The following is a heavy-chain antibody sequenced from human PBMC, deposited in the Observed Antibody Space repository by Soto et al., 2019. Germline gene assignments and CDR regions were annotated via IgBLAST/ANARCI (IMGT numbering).Heavy chain of an antibody. CDR1: GGSISSYY. Sequence: PSETLSLTCTVSGGSISSYYWSWIRQHPGKGLEWIGYIYYSGSTYYNPSLKSRVTISVDTSKNQFSLKLSSVTAADTAVYYCARGGLRYCSGGSCYSFGAFDIWAQGTMVPVSS. D-gene: IGHD2-15*01. CDR3: ARGGLRYCSGGSCYSFGAFDI. CDR2: IYYSGST. V-gene: IGHV4-59*06. J-gene: IGHJ3*02.